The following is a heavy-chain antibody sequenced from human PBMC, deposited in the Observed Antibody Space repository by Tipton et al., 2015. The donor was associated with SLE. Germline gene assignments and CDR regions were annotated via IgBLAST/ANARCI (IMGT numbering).Heavy chain of an antibody. V-gene: IGHV1-69*18. Sequence: QLVQSGAEVKKPGSSVKVSCKASGGTFSSYAINWVRQAPGQGLEWMGRIIPMFGTVNYAQKFQGRVTITADESTSTAYMELSSLRSEDTAVYFCARTPNPYSSGWYRVLDMDVWGQGTTVTVSS. J-gene: IGHJ6*02. D-gene: IGHD6-19*01. CDR2: IIPMFGTV. CDR1: GGTFSSYA. CDR3: ARTPNPYSSGWYRVLDMDV.